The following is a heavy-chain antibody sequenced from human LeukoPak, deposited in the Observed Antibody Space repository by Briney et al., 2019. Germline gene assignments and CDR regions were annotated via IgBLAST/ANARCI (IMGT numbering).Heavy chain of an antibody. J-gene: IGHJ6*02. V-gene: IGHV4-59*08. D-gene: IGHD6-13*01. Sequence: SETLSLTCTVSGGSISSYYWSWPRQPPGKGLEWIGYIYYSGSTNYNPSLKSRVTISVDTSKNQFSLKLSSVTAADTAVYYCARRIRIAAAGYYYYYGMDVWGQGTTVTVSS. CDR1: GGSISSYY. CDR2: IYYSGST. CDR3: ARRIRIAAAGYYYYYGMDV.